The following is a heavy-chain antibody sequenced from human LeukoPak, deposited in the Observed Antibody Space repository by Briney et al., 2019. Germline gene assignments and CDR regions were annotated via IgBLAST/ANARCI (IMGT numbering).Heavy chain of an antibody. J-gene: IGHJ3*02. CDR2: MYPSGST. Sequence: SETLSLTCTVSGGSISGYYWSWIRQPAGKGLEWIGRMYPSGSTKYNPSLKSRVTTSVDTSKNQFSLKLSSVTAADTAVYYCARPYSGDYAFDIWGQGTLVTVSS. D-gene: IGHD4-17*01. V-gene: IGHV4-4*07. CDR1: GGSISGYY. CDR3: ARPYSGDYAFDI.